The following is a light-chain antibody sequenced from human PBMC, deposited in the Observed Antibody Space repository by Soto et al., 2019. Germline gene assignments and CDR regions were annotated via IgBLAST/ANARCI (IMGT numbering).Light chain of an antibody. CDR2: DIS. Sequence: IVLTQSPAALSESLGERVTLSCRASQSVSANLACYQQRPGQAPRLLIYDISNRAAGVPARFSGSGSETEFTLTIRSLQSEDFAVYFCQQYNNWPSFGQGTRLEIK. CDR3: QQYNNWPS. V-gene: IGKV3-15*01. CDR1: QSVSAN. J-gene: IGKJ5*01.